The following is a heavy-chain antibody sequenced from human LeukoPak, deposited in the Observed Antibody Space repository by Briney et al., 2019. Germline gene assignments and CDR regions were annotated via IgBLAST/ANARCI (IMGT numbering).Heavy chain of an antibody. CDR2: ISAYNGNT. D-gene: IGHD6-19*01. CDR1: GYTFTSYG. J-gene: IGHJ3*02. CDR3: ARVSGIAVAGNDAFDI. Sequence: ASVKVSCKASGYTFTSYGISWVRQAPGQGLEWMGWISAYNGNTNYAQKLQGRVTMTTDTSTSTAYMELRSLRSDDTAVYYCARVSGIAVAGNDAFDIWGQGQWSPSLQ. V-gene: IGHV1-18*01.